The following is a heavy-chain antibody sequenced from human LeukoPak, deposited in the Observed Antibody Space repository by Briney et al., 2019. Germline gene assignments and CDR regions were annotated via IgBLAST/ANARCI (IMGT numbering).Heavy chain of an antibody. Sequence: GGSLRLSCAASGFAFSSYAMTWVRQAPGKGLEWVSHISGRGGNAEYADSVKGRFTISRDNSKSTLFLQMNSLRAEDTAVYYCAKQPMLYPLGWFDPWGQGTLVTASS. J-gene: IGHJ5*02. D-gene: IGHD2-8*01. CDR2: ISGRGGNA. V-gene: IGHV3-23*01. CDR3: AKQPMLYPLGWFDP. CDR1: GFAFSSYA.